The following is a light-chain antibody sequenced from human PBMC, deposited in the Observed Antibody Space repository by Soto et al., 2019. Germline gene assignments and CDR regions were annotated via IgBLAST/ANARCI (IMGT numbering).Light chain of an antibody. CDR2: DAS. J-gene: IGKJ5*01. CDR1: QTISNW. CDR3: QQLNSYPRT. Sequence: DIQMTQSPATLSASVGDKVTISCRASQTISNWLAWYQQKPGKDPKLLIYDASSLESGVPSRFSGSGSGTEFTLTISSLKPEDFATYYCQQLNSYPRTFGQGTRLEIK. V-gene: IGKV1-5*01.